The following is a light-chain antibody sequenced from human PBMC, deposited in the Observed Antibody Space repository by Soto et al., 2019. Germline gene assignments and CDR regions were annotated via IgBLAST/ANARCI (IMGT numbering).Light chain of an antibody. CDR1: QSVSNT. CDR2: GAS. J-gene: IGKJ1*01. Sequence: EVVLTQSPGTLSLSPGERATLSYRASQSVSNTYVAWYQHIPGQTPRLLIYGASTRATGIPARFSGSGSGTEFTLTISSLQSEDFAVYYCQQYNNWLWTFGQGTKVDIK. V-gene: IGKV3-15*01. CDR3: QQYNNWLWT.